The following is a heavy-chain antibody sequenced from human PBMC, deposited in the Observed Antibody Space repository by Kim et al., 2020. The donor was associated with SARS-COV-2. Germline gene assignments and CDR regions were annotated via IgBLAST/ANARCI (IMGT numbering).Heavy chain of an antibody. CDR2: IYYSGST. J-gene: IGHJ3*02. V-gene: IGHV4-31*03. CDR3: ARPRPEGAFDI. CDR1: GGSISSGGYN. D-gene: IGHD6-6*01. Sequence: SETLSLTCTVSGGSISSGGYNWSWIRQHPGKGLEWIGYIYYSGSTYYNPSLKSRLTISVDTSKNQLSLKLSSVTAADTAVYYCARPRPEGAFDIWGQGTMVTVSS.